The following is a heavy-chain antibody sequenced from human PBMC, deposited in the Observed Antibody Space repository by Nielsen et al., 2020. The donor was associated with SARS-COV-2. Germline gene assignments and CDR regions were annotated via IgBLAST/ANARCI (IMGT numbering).Heavy chain of an antibody. J-gene: IGHJ6*02. D-gene: IGHD1-1*01. CDR3: ARDPSLGETGTTDYYYGMDV. Sequence: ASVKVSCKASGYTFTSYYMHWVRQAPGQGLEWMGISNPSGGSTSYAQKFQGRVTMTRDTSTSTVYMELSSLRSEDTAVYYCARDPSLGETGTTDYYYGMDVWGQGTTVTVSS. CDR2: SNPSGGST. CDR1: GYTFTSYY. V-gene: IGHV1-46*01.